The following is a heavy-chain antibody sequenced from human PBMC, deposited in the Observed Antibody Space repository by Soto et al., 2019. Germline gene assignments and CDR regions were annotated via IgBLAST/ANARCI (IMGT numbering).Heavy chain of an antibody. CDR3: ARQGIVVVTAIDY. V-gene: IGHV4-39*01. J-gene: IGHJ4*01. CDR1: GGSISSSSYY. CDR2: IYYSGST. D-gene: IGHD2-21*02. Sequence: PSETLSLTCTVSGGSISSSSYYWGWIRQPPGKGLEWIGSIYYSGSTYYNPSLKSRVTISVDTSKNQFSLKLSSVTAADTAVYYCARQGIVVVTAIDYWGHGTLVTVSS.